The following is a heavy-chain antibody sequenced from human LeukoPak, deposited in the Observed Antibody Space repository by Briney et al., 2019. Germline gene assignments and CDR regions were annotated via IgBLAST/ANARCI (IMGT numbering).Heavy chain of an antibody. Sequence: GGSLRLSCAASGFTFSSYGMHWVRQAPGKGLEWVSYISSSSSTIYYADSVKGRFTISRDNAKNSLYLQMNSLRAEDTAVYYCARDLGYYGSGSYFPLDYWGQGTLVTVSS. CDR3: ARDLGYYGSGSYFPLDY. CDR1: GFTFSSYG. V-gene: IGHV3-48*04. CDR2: ISSSSSTI. J-gene: IGHJ4*02. D-gene: IGHD3-10*01.